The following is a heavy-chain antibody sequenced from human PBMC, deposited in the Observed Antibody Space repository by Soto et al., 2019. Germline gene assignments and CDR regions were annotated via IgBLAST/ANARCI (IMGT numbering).Heavy chain of an antibody. CDR2: ISGSGGSGGST. D-gene: IGHD1-1*01. CDR1: GFTFSNYA. CDR3: AKQYNWNDGFFDY. J-gene: IGHJ4*02. Sequence: LRLSCAASGFTFSNYAMSWVRQAPGKGLEWVSAISGSGGSGGSTYYTDSVKGRFTISRDNSKNTLYLQMNSLRAEDTAVYYCAKQYNWNDGFFDYWGQGTLVTVSS. V-gene: IGHV3-23*01.